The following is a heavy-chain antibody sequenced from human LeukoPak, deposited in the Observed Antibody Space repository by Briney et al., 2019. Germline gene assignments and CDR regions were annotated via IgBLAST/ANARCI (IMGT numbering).Heavy chain of an antibody. CDR3: ARPHYYGSGTAFDY. CDR1: GFTFSSYA. V-gene: IGHV3-23*01. J-gene: IGHJ4*02. D-gene: IGHD3-10*01. CDR2: ISGSGGST. Sequence: GGSLRLSCAASGFTFSSYAMSWVRQAPGKGLEWVSAISGSGGSTYYADSVKGRFTISRDNSKNTLYLQMNSLRAEDTAVYYCARPHYYGSGTAFDYWGQGTLVTVSS.